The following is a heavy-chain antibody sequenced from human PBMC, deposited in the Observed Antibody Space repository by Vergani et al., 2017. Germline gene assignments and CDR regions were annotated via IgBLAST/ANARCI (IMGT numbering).Heavy chain of an antibody. CDR2: INPNSGGK. CDR1: GYTFTGYY. Sequence: QVQLVQSGAEVKKPGASVKVSCKASGYTFTGYYMHWVRQAPGQGLEWMGWINPNSGGKNYDQKFQGRVTMTRETSISTAYMGLSRLTSDDTAVYYCAGDGDYYGSGSYYMIPQLHYYYYMDFWGKGTTVTVSS. D-gene: IGHD3-10*01. J-gene: IGHJ6*03. CDR3: AGDGDYYGSGSYYMIPQLHYYYYMDF. V-gene: IGHV1-2*02.